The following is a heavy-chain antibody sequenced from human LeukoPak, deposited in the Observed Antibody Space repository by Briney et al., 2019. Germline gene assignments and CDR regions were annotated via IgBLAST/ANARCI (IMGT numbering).Heavy chain of an antibody. CDR1: GYTFTSYY. CDR3: AREIVDTAMVLFDY. D-gene: IGHD5-18*01. J-gene: IGHJ4*02. CDR2: ISAYNGNT. V-gene: IGHV1-18*04. Sequence: ASVKVSCKASGYTFTSYYMHWVRQAPGQGLEWMGWISAYNGNTNYAQKLQGRVTMTTDTSTSTAYMELRSLRSDDTAVYYCAREIVDTAMVLFDYWGQGTLVTVSS.